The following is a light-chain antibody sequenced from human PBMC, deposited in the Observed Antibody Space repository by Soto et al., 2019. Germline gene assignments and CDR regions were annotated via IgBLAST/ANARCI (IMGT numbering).Light chain of an antibody. CDR2: EGS. CDR1: SSDVGSYNL. J-gene: IGLJ1*01. V-gene: IGLV2-23*01. CDR3: CSYAGSFYV. Sequence: SLLNQASSVYGSPGQWISLSCPGTSSDVGSYNLVSWYQQHPGKAPKLMIYEGSKRPSGVSNRFSGSKSGNTASLTISGLQAEDEADYYCCSYAGSFYVFGTGTKVTVL.